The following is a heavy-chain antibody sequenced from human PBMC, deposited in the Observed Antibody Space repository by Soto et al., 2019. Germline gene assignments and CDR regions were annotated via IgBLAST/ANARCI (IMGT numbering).Heavy chain of an antibody. J-gene: IGHJ4*02. CDR2: ISGSGRNT. D-gene: IGHD4-17*01. CDR1: GFTFYSYA. CDR3: AKGKTLYGDFDN. Sequence: EVQLLESGGVFIQPGGSLRLSCAASGFTFYSYAMTWVRQAPGKGLEWVSSISGSGRNTYYGDSVKGRFTISRVNSKNTMYLQMNSPRAEDTAVYYCAKGKTLYGDFDNWGQGTLVTVSS. V-gene: IGHV3-23*01.